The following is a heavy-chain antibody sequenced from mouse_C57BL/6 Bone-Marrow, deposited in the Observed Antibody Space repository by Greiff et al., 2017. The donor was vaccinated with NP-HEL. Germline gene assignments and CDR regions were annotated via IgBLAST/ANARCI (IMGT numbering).Heavy chain of an antibody. CDR3: ARGTTVVATGFEV. CDR1: GYTFTSYW. D-gene: IGHD1-1*01. J-gene: IGHJ1*03. Sequence: QVQLQQPGAELVKPGASVKLSCKASGYTFTSYWMHWVKQRPGQGLEWIGMIHPNSGSTNYNEKFKSKATLTVDKSSSTAYMQLSSLTSEDSAVYYCARGTTVVATGFEVWGRGTAVTVTS. V-gene: IGHV1-64*01. CDR2: IHPNSGST.